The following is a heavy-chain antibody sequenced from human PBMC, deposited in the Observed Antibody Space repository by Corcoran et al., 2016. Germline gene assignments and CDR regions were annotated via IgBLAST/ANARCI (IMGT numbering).Heavy chain of an antibody. V-gene: IGHV4-31*03. CDR3: ARELGGDYEASNWFDP. CDR1: GGSISSGGYY. J-gene: IGHJ5*02. D-gene: IGHD2-21*02. CDR2: IYYSGST. Sequence: QVQLQESGPGLVKPSQTLSLTCTVSGGSISSGGYYWSWIRQHPGKGLEWMGYIYYSGSTYYNPSLKSRVTISVDTSKNQFSLKLSSVTAADMAVYYCARELGGDYEASNWFDPWGQGTLVTVSS.